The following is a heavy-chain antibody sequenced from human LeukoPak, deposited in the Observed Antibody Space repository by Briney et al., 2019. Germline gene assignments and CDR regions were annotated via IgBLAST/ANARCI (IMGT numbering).Heavy chain of an antibody. V-gene: IGHV3-23*01. D-gene: IGHD5-24*01. J-gene: IGHJ3*02. CDR3: AKDHPEGDGYNYGAFDI. CDR1: GFSFSSYA. Sequence: GGSLRLSCAASGFSFSSYAMSWVRQAPGRGLEWVSGIVDSGVGTHYTDSVKGRFTISRDKSRNTLYLQMNSLRGEDTAVYYCAKDHPEGDGYNYGAFDIWGQGTMVTVSS. CDR2: IVDSGVGT.